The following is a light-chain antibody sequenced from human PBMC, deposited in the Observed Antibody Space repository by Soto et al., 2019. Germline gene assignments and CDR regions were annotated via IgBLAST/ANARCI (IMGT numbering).Light chain of an antibody. CDR2: AAS. J-gene: IGKJ4*01. CDR3: LQHNTYPLT. Sequence: DLQMTQSPSSLSASVGDRVTITCRASQGIRNDLGWYQQKPGKAPKRLIYAASSLQSGVPSRFIGSRCRTEFTLTINSLQPEDFATYYSLQHNTYPLTFGGGTKVEI. V-gene: IGKV1-17*01. CDR1: QGIRND.